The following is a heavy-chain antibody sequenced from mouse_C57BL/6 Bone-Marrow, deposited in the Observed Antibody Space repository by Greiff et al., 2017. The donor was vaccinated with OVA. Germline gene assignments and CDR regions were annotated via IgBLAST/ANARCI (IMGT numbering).Heavy chain of an antibody. Sequence: QVQLKQPGAELVKPGASVKVSCKASGYTFTSYWMHWVKQRPGQGLEWIGRIHPSDSDTNYNQKFKGKATLTVDKSSSTAYMQLSSLTSEDSAVYYCAIDGSSYPYWYFDVWGTGTTVTVSS. CDR1: GYTFTSYW. CDR3: AIDGSSYPYWYFDV. V-gene: IGHV1-74*01. CDR2: IHPSDSDT. D-gene: IGHD1-1*01. J-gene: IGHJ1*03.